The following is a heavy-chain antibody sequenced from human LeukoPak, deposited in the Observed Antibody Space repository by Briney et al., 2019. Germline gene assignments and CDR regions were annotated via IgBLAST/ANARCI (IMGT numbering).Heavy chain of an antibody. V-gene: IGHV3-23*01. CDR2: ICGSGGST. CDR1: GLTFSSYA. J-gene: IGHJ4*02. Sequence: PAGSLRLSCAASGLTFSSYAMSWVRQAPGKGLEWVSAICGSGGSTYYADFVKGLFTISRDKSKTTLYLQMNSLRAEDTGVYYCAKGSARYCSGSYSDYWGPGTLVTVSS. D-gene: IGHD3-10*01. CDR3: AKGSARYCSGSYSDY.